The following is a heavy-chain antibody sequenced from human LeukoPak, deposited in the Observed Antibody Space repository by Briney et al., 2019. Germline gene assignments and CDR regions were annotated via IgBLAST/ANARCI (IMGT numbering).Heavy chain of an antibody. V-gene: IGHV3-48*03. CDR3: ARDPYNGNYGDSYYYYMDV. CDR2: ISDSGSPI. D-gene: IGHD1-26*01. CDR1: GFTFSSYE. J-gene: IGHJ6*03. Sequence: GGSLRLSCEASGFTFSSYEMNWVRQAPGKGLEWVSYISDSGSPIYYADSVKGRFTISRDNAKNSLYLQMNSLRAEDTAIYYCARDPYNGNYGDSYYYYMDVWGKGTTVTVSS.